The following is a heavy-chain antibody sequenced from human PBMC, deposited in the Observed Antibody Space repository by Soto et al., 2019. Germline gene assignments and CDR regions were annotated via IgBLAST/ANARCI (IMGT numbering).Heavy chain of an antibody. D-gene: IGHD1-7*01. CDR2: IIPISGAA. CDR1: GGTFSNYV. Sequence: SVKVSCKASGGTFSNYVVNWVRQAPGQGLEWMGRIIPISGAANYAQKFQGRVTITADKSTSTSYMELSSLRSEDTDVYYCARDMTRTVVPYFDFWGQGTPVTVSS. CDR3: ARDMTRTVVPYFDF. J-gene: IGHJ4*02. V-gene: IGHV1-69*06.